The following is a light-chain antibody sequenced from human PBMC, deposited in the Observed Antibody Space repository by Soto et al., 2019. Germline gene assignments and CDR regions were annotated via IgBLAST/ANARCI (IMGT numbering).Light chain of an antibody. V-gene: IGKV3-15*01. Sequence: DTVMTQSPATLSVSPGESATLSCRASQSVSSNVAWYQQKPGQAPRLLIYAASTRATGISTRIRGSGSGTEFALTINSVQSEDFAVYYCQQYTDWPALTFGGGTKVE. CDR1: QSVSSN. CDR3: QQYTDWPALT. CDR2: AAS. J-gene: IGKJ4*01.